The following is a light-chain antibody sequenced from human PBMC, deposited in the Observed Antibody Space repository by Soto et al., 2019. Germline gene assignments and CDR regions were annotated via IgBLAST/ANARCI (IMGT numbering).Light chain of an antibody. J-gene: IGLJ1*01. CDR1: SSDVGGYNY. V-gene: IGLV2-11*01. CDR3: CSYAGSYPYV. CDR2: DVS. Sequence: QSALTQPRSVSGSPGQSVTISCTGTSSDVGGYNYVSWYQQHPGKAPKLMINDVSKRPSGVPDRFSGSKSGNTASLTISGLQDEDEADYYCCSYAGSYPYVFGTGTKLTVL.